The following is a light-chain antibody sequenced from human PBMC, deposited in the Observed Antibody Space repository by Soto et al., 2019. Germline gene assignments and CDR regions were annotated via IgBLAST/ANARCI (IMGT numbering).Light chain of an antibody. Sequence: EIVLTQSPATLSLSPGERATLSCRASQSVGSSLAWYQQTPGQAPRLLIYAASNRATGIPAKFSGSGSGTDFTLTISSLEPEDFAVYYCQRHSNWPFTFGQGTKLEIK. CDR2: AAS. V-gene: IGKV3-11*01. CDR3: QRHSNWPFT. CDR1: QSVGSS. J-gene: IGKJ2*01.